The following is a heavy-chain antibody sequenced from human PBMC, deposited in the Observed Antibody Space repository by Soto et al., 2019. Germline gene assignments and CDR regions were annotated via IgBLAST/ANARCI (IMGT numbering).Heavy chain of an antibody. CDR1: GFTFSSYA. CDR3: AASPMPYDSSGYRDTSYP. Sequence: EVQLLESGGGLVQPGGSLRLSCAASGFTFSSYAMSWVRQAPGKGLEWVSAISGSGGSTYYADSVKGRFTISRDNSKNTLYLQMNSLRAEHTAVYYCAASPMPYDSSGYRDTSYPWGQGTLVTVSS. D-gene: IGHD3-22*01. CDR2: ISGSGGST. J-gene: IGHJ5*02. V-gene: IGHV3-23*01.